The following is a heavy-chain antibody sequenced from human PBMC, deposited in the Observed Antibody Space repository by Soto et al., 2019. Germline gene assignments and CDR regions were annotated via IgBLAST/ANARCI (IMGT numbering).Heavy chain of an antibody. CDR1: GFTVSSNY. Sequence: EVQLVESGGGLIQPGGSLRLSCAASGFTVSSNYMSWVRQAPGKGLEWVSVIYSGGSTYYADSVKGRFTISRDNSKNMLYLQMNSLRAEDTAVYYCARDRGYGDCGYHWYFDLWGRGTLVTVSS. CDR2: IYSGGST. D-gene: IGHD4-17*01. CDR3: ARDRGYGDCGYHWYFDL. V-gene: IGHV3-53*01. J-gene: IGHJ2*01.